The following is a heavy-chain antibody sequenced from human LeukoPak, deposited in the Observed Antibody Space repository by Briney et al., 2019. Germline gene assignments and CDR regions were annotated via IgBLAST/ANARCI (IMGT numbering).Heavy chain of an antibody. V-gene: IGHV1-69*05. CDR1: GGTFSSYA. Sequence: SVKVSCKASGGTFSSYAISWVRQAPGQGLEWMGGIIPIFGTANYAQKFQGRVTMTRDTSTSTVYMELSSLRSEDTAVYYCAREGDGYNYQMNNWGQGTLVTVSS. J-gene: IGHJ4*02. D-gene: IGHD5-24*01. CDR3: AREGDGYNYQMNN. CDR2: IIPIFGTA.